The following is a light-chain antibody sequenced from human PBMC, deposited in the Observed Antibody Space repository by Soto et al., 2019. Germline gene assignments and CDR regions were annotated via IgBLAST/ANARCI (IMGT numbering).Light chain of an antibody. V-gene: IGLV4-69*01. CDR3: QTWSTDIRV. Sequence: QTVVTQPPSASASLGASVKLTCTLSSGHNSYAIAWHQQQPEKGPRYLMKLNSDGSHSKGDGIPDRFSGSSSGAERYLTISSLQSEDEADYYCQTWSTDIRVFGAGTKLTVL. CDR1: SGHNSYA. J-gene: IGLJ3*02. CDR2: LNSDGSH.